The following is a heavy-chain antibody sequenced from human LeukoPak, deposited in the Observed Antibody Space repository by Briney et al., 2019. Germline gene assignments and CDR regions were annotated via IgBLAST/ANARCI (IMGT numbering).Heavy chain of an antibody. CDR2: ISPNSGGT. V-gene: IGHV1-2*02. J-gene: IGHJ4*02. CDR1: GYTFTGYY. D-gene: IGHD4-17*01. CDR3: AVGPMTTVTTGFDY. Sequence: ASVEVSCKASGYTFTGYYMHWVRQAPGQGLEWMGWISPNSGGTNYAQKFQGRVTMTRDTSISTAYMELSRLRSDDTAVYYCAVGPMTTVTTGFDYWGQGTLVTVSS.